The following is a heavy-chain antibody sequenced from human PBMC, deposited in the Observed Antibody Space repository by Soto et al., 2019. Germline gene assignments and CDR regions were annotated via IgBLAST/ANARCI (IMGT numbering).Heavy chain of an antibody. CDR3: ERESEDLTSNFDY. CDR2: ISSTTNYI. Sequence: PCGSLRLSCAASGFTFTRYSMNWVRQAPGKGLEWVSSISSTTNYIYYADSMKGRFTVSRDNAKNSVYLEMNSLSAEDTAVYYCERESEDLTSNFDYWGQGTMGTVSA. J-gene: IGHJ4*02. V-gene: IGHV3-21*01. CDR1: GFTFTRYS.